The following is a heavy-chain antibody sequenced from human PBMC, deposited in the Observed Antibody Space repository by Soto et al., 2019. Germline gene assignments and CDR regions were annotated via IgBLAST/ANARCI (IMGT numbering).Heavy chain of an antibody. CDR1: GGPISTYY. CDR2: IYTSGGT. D-gene: IGHD2-21*02. Sequence: PSETLSLTCTVSGGPISTYYWSWFRQPAGKGLYWIGRIYTSGGTEYNSPLKSRVTISVDTSKNQFSLKLSSVTAADTAVYYCASTHIVVVTDAFDIWGQGTMVTVSS. J-gene: IGHJ3*02. V-gene: IGHV4-4*07. CDR3: ASTHIVVVTDAFDI.